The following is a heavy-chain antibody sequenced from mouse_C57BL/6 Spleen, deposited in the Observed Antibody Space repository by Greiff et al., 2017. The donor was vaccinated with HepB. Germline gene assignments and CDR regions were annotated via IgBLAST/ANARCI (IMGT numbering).Heavy chain of an antibody. CDR2: ISDGGSYT. J-gene: IGHJ3*01. CDR1: GFTFSSYA. V-gene: IGHV5-4*03. Sequence: EVMLVESGGGLVKPGASLKLSCAASGFTFSSYAMSWVRQTPEKRLEWVATISDGGSYTYYPDNVKGRFTISRDNAKNTLYLQMSHLKSEDTAMYYCASADSSGYPSGFAYWGQGTPVTVSA. CDR3: ASADSSGYPSGFAY. D-gene: IGHD3-2*02.